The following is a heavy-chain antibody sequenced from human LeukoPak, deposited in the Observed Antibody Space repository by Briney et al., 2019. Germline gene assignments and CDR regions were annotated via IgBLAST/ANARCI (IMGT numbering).Heavy chain of an antibody. CDR3: AKADKWELLGPEADY. CDR1: GFTFSNAW. CDR2: IKSKTDGGTT. Sequence: KPGGSLRLSCAASGFTFSNAWMSWVRQAPGKGLEWVGRIKSKTDGGTTDYAAPVKGRFTISRDDSKNTLYLQMNSLKTEDTAVYYCAKADKWELLGPEADYWGQGTLVTVSS. V-gene: IGHV3-15*01. D-gene: IGHD1-26*01. J-gene: IGHJ4*02.